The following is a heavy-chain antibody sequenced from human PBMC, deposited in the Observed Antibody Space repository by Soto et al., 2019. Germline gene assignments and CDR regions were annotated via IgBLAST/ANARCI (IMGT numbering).Heavy chain of an antibody. CDR1: GGTFSSYA. J-gene: IGHJ4*02. Sequence: QVQLVQSGAEVKKPGSSVKVSCKASGGTFSSYAISWVRQAPGQGLERMGGITPIFGTANYAQKFQGRVTITADESTSTAHMELSSLRSEDTAVYYCARDYGHDCSGGRCYFYFWGQGTLVTVSS. V-gene: IGHV1-69*01. D-gene: IGHD2-15*01. CDR3: ARDYGHDCSGGRCYFYF. CDR2: ITPIFGTA.